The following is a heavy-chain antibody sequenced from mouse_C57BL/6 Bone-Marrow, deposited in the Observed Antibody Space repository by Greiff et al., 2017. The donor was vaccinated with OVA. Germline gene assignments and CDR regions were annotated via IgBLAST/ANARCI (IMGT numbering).Heavy chain of an antibody. CDR1: GFSLSTSCMG. Sequence: QVPLKECGPELLKPSQSLSLTCSFSGFSLSTSCMGVSWIRQPSGKGLEWLAHIYCDDDKRYNPSLKSRLTISKDTSRNQVFLKNTSVDTADTATYYCARRGLGNWYFDVWGTGTTVTVSS. D-gene: IGHD4-1*01. CDR3: ARRGLGNWYFDV. CDR2: IYCDDDK. J-gene: IGHJ1*03. V-gene: IGHV8-12*01.